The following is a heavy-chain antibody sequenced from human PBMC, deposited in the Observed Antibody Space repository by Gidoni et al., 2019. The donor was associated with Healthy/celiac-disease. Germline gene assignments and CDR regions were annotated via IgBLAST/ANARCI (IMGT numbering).Heavy chain of an antibody. CDR1: GGSVSSGSYY. CDR2: IYYSGST. D-gene: IGHD3-10*01. CDR3: ATGIWFGELFPRGYYYYGMDV. Sequence: QVQLQESGPGLVKPSETLSPTCTVSGGSVSSGSYYWSWIRQPPGKGLEWIGYIYYSGSTNYNPSLKSRVTISVDTSKNQFSLKLSSVTAADTAVYYCATGIWFGELFPRGYYYYGMDVWGQGTTVTVSS. V-gene: IGHV4-61*01. J-gene: IGHJ6*02.